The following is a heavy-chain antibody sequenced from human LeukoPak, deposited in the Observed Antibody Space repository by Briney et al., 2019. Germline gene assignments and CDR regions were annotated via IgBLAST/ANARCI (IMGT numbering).Heavy chain of an antibody. CDR1: GYTFTSYD. Sequence: ASVKVSCKASGYTFTSYDINWVRQATGQGLEWMGWMNPNSGNTGYAQKFQGRVTMTRNTSISTAYMELSSLRSEDTAVYYCARGYDSSGYYYYYYVDVWGKGTTVTVSS. J-gene: IGHJ6*03. D-gene: IGHD3-22*01. CDR2: MNPNSGNT. CDR3: ARGYDSSGYYYYYYVDV. V-gene: IGHV1-8*01.